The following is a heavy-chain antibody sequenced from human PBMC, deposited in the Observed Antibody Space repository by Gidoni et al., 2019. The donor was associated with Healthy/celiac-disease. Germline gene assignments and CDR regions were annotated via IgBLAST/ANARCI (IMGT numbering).Heavy chain of an antibody. CDR1: GYTFTSYG. CDR3: ASDPYFGWYLNYFDY. D-gene: IGHD3-9*01. CDR2: ISPYNGNT. Sequence: QVQLVQSGAEVKKPGASVKVSCKASGYTFTSYGISWVRQAPGQGLEWMGWISPYNGNTNYAQKLQGRGTMTTDTSTSIAYMELRSLRSDDTAVYYCASDPYFGWYLNYFDYWGQGTLVTVSS. V-gene: IGHV1-18*04. J-gene: IGHJ4*02.